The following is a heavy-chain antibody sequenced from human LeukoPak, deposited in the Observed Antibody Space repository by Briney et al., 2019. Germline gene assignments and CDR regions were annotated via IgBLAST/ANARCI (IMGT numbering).Heavy chain of an antibody. J-gene: IGHJ3*02. CDR3: ARSGRTRFGELFPWAFDI. CDR1: GFTFSDYY. V-gene: IGHV3-11*01. D-gene: IGHD3-10*01. Sequence: PGGSLRLSCAASGFTFSDYYMSWIRQAPGKGLEWVSYISSSGSTIYYADSAKGRFTISRDNAKNSLYLQMNSLRAEDTAVYYCARSGRTRFGELFPWAFDIWGQGTMVTVSS. CDR2: ISSSGSTI.